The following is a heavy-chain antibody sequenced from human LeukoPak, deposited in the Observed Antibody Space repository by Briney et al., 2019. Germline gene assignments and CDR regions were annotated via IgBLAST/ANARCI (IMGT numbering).Heavy chain of an antibody. CDR1: GFTFSSYS. J-gene: IGHJ4*02. Sequence: PGGSLRLSCAASGFTFSSYSMNWVRQAPGKGLEWVSSINYSGTNMYYADSVKGRFTISRDNAKNSLFLQMNSLRPEDTAVHYCVTSGCSGATCYFYFDYWGQGTLVTVSS. CDR2: INYSGTNM. V-gene: IGHV3-21*01. CDR3: VTSGCSGATCYFYFDY. D-gene: IGHD2-15*01.